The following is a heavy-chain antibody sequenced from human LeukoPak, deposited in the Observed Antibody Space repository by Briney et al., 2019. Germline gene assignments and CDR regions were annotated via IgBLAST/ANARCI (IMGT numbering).Heavy chain of an antibody. CDR2: INPNSGGT. Sequence: ASVKASCKASGYTFTDYYIHWVRQAPGQGLEWMAWINPNSGGTYYAQNFHDRITLTRDTSISTAYVELSRLRSDDTAIYYCARANALYCSSTSCLFDYWGQGTLVTVSS. D-gene: IGHD2-2*01. V-gene: IGHV1-2*02. CDR3: ARANALYCSSTSCLFDY. J-gene: IGHJ4*02. CDR1: GYTFTDYY.